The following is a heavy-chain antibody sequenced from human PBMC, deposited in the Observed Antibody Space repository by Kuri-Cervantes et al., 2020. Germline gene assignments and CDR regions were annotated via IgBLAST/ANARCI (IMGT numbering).Heavy chain of an antibody. D-gene: IGHD3-10*01. CDR1: GFTFSSYW. V-gene: IGHV3-74*01. J-gene: IGHJ6*02. Sequence: GGSLRLSCAASGFTFSSYWMHWVRQAPGKGLVWVSRINSDGSSTSYADSVKGRFTISRDNSKNTLYLQMNSLRAGDTAVYYCAREGVTMVRGVISDEYYYYGMDVWGQGTTVTVSS. CDR3: AREGVTMVRGVISDEYYYYGMDV. CDR2: INSDGSST.